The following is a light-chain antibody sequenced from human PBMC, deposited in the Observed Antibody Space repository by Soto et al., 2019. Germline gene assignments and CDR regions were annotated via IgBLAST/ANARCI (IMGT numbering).Light chain of an antibody. CDR3: QQYNSYSPIT. CDR1: QSISSW. Sequence: DIQMTQSPSTLSASVGDRVTITCRASQSISSWLAWYQQKPGKAPKLLIYDASSLENGVPSRFSGSGSGTEFTLTIISLQPDDFATYYCQQYNSYSPITFGQGTRLEIK. CDR2: DAS. J-gene: IGKJ5*01. V-gene: IGKV1-5*01.